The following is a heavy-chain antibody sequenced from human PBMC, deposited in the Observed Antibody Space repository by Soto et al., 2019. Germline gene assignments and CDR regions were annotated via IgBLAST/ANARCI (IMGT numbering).Heavy chain of an antibody. CDR3: ARRSLTLPRTFTDTDV. V-gene: IGHV5-10-1*01. CDR2: IDPTDSDT. Sequence: GEPLKISCKGSGYDFVKYWVSWVRQMPGKGLEWMGRIDPTDSDTNYSPSFQGHVTISVDKSISTAFLQWSSLQASDTAIYYCARRSLTLPRTFTDTDVWGQGLTVTVSS. CDR1: GYDFVKYW. J-gene: IGHJ6*02. D-gene: IGHD2-15*01.